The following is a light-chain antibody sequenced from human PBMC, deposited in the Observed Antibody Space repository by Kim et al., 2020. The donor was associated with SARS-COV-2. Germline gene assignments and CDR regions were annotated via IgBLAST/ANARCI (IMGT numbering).Light chain of an antibody. V-gene: IGKV3-11*01. CDR2: DAS. CDR1: QSVGTY. CDR3: QQRSNWPPLT. Sequence: EIVLTQSPASLSLSPGERATLSCRASQSVGTYLAWYQQKPGQAPRLLIYDASNRATGIPARFSGSGSGTEFTLTISSLEPEDFAFYFCQQRSNWPPLTFGGGTKVDIK. J-gene: IGKJ4*01.